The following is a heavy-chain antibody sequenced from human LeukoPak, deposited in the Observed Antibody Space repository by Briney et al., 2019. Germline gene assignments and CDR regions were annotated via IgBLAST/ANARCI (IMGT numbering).Heavy chain of an antibody. V-gene: IGHV6-1*01. CDR1: GDSVSSNSAA. CDR2: TYYRSKWYN. J-gene: IGHJ2*01. Sequence: SQTLSLTCAISGDSVSSNSAAWNWIRQSPSRGLEWLGRTYYRSKWYNDYAVSVKSRITINPDTSKNQFSMQLNSVTPEDTAVYYCARGKWELLSHYWCFDLWGRGTLVTVSS. D-gene: IGHD1-26*01. CDR3: ARGKWELLSHYWCFDL.